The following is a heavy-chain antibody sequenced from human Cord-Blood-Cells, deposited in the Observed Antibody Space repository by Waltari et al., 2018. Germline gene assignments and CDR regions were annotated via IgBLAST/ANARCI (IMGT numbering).Heavy chain of an antibody. J-gene: IGHJ4*02. D-gene: IGHD3-3*01. CDR1: GYSISIGYY. V-gene: IGHV4-38-2*01. CDR2: IYHSGST. Sequence: QVQLQESGPGLVKPSETLSLTCAVSGYSISIGYYWGWIRQPPGKGLEWIGSIYHSGSTYYNPSLKSRVTISVDTSKNQFSLKLSSVTAADTAVYYCARSPLRYFDYWGQGTLVTVSS. CDR3: ARSPLRYFDY.